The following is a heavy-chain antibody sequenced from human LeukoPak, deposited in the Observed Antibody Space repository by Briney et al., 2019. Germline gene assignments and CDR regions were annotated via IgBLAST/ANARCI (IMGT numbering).Heavy chain of an antibody. CDR1: GFTFSSFS. Sequence: PGGSLRLSCAASGFTFSSFSMNWVRQAPGKGLEWVSGINWNGGSTGYADSVKGRFTISRDNAKNSLYLQMHSLRAEDTALYYCARVPVVDFYYNSYMDVWGKGTTVTVSS. J-gene: IGHJ6*03. V-gene: IGHV3-20*04. CDR3: ARVPVVDFYYNSYMDV. CDR2: INWNGGST. D-gene: IGHD4-23*01.